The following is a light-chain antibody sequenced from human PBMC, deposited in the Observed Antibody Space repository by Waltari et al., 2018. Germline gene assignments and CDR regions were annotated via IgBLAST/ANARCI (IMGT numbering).Light chain of an antibody. V-gene: IGKV4-1*01. CDR3: QQYYSPPSFT. J-gene: IGKJ2*01. CDR1: QSVLYSSNNKNY. Sequence: DIVMTQSPDSLAVSLGERATINCKSSQSVLYSSNNKNYLAWYQQKPGQPPKLLIYWASTRESGVPDRFSGSGSGTDFTLTISSLQAEDVAVYYCQQYYSPPSFTFGQGTKVEI. CDR2: WAS.